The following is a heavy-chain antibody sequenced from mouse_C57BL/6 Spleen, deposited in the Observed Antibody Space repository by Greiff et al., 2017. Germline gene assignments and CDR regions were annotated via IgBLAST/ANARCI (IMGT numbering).Heavy chain of an antibody. CDR3: ARSLNWDGWYFDV. Sequence: QVQLKQPGAELVRPGSSVKLSCKASGYTFTSYWMHWVKQRPIQGLEWIGNIDPSDSETHYNQKFKDKATLTVDKSSSTAYMQLSSLTSEDSAVYYCARSLNWDGWYFDVWGTGTTVTVSS. CDR1: GYTFTSYW. D-gene: IGHD4-1*01. CDR2: IDPSDSET. V-gene: IGHV1-52*01. J-gene: IGHJ1*03.